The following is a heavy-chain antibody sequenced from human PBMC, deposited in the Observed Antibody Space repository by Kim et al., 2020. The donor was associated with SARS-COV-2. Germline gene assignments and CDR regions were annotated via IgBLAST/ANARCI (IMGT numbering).Heavy chain of an antibody. V-gene: IGHV3-15*01. CDR3: TTDDHQLLISYYYGMDV. CDR1: GFTFSNAR. CDR2: IKSKTDGGTT. D-gene: IGHD2-2*01. Sequence: GGSLRLSCAASGFTFSNARMSWVRQAPGKGLEWVGRIKSKTDGGTTDYAAPVKGRFTISRDDSKNTLYLQMNSLKTEDTAVYYCTTDDHQLLISYYYGMDVWGQGTTVTVSS. J-gene: IGHJ6*02.